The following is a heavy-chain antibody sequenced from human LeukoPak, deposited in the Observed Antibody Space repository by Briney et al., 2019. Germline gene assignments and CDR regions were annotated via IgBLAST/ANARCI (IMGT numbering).Heavy chain of an antibody. J-gene: IGHJ6*02. Sequence: PGRSLRLSCAASGFSFSSYAMHWVRQAPGKGLEWVSFISYDESNKYYEDSVKGRFAISRDNSKNTLFLQMDSLRAEDTAVYYCARDRASGRTVARYYYGLDVWGQGTTVTVSS. D-gene: IGHD6-25*01. CDR3: ARDRASGRTVARYYYGLDV. CDR1: GFSFSSYA. V-gene: IGHV3-30*09. CDR2: ISYDESNK.